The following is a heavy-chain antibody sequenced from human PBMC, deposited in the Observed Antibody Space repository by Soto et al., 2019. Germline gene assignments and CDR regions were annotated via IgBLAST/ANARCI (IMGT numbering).Heavy chain of an antibody. CDR2: IPYDGSNK. CDR1: GFTFSSYA. Sequence: GGSLRLSCAASGFTFSSYAMHWVRQAPGKGLEWVAVIPYDGSNKYYADSVKGRFTISRDNSKNTLYLQMNSLRAEDTAVYYCAKARGRSSSWYGDLDYFDYWGQGTLVTVSS. CDR3: AKARGRSSSWYGDLDYFDY. V-gene: IGHV3-30-3*01. D-gene: IGHD6-13*01. J-gene: IGHJ4*02.